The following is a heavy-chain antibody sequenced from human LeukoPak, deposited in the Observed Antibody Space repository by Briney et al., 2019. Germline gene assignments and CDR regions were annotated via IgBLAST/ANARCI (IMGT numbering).Heavy chain of an antibody. J-gene: IGHJ1*01. V-gene: IGHV1-69*05. Sequence: SVKVSCKASGGTFSSYAIRWVRQAPGQGLEWMGGIIPIFGTANYAQKFQGRVTITTDESTSTAYMELSSLRSEDTAVYYCAKGGYGGNSLGYFQHWGQGTLVTVSS. CDR1: GGTFSSYA. CDR3: AKGGYGGNSLGYFQH. CDR2: IIPIFGTA. D-gene: IGHD4-23*01.